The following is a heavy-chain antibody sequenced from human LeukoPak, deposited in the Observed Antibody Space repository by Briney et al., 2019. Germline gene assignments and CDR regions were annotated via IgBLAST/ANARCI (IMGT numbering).Heavy chain of an antibody. CDR2: INSDGNST. D-gene: IGHD3-9*01. CDR3: ARDSCCSDILTGYYRGPKYYYYYYMDV. J-gene: IGHJ6*03. CDR1: GFTFSSYW. Sequence: GGSLRLSCAASGFTFSSYWMHWVRQAPGKGLVWVSRINSDGNSTSYADSVKGRFTISRDNAKNTLYLQMNSLRAEDKAVYYCARDSCCSDILTGYYRGPKYYYYYYMDVWGKGTTVTISS. V-gene: IGHV3-74*01.